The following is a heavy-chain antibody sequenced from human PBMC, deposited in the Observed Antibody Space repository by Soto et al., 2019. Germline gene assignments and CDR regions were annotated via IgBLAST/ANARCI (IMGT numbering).Heavy chain of an antibody. CDR2: ISNFNGNT. V-gene: IGHV1-18*01. CDR3: AREECDY. Sequence: QVQLVQSGAEVKKPGASVKVSCKTSGYTFSNYGITWVRQAPGRGLEWRGWISNFNGNTNFAQKFQGRVTMTTDTSTSTDYMELKTLRSDDTAVYFCAREECDYWGQGTLVTVSS. J-gene: IGHJ4*02. CDR1: GYTFSNYG.